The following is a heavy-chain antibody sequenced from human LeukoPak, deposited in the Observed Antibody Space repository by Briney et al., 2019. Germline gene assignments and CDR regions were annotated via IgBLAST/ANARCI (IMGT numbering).Heavy chain of an antibody. CDR1: GFTFSSYA. V-gene: IGHV3-23*01. CDR3: AKDRTAMVEFDY. CDR2: ISGSGGST. J-gene: IGHJ4*02. Sequence: PGGSLRLSCAASGFTFSSYAMSWVRQAPGKGLEWVAAISGSGGSTYYADSVKGRFTISRDNSKNTLYLQMNSLRAEDTAVYCCAKDRTAMVEFDYWGQGTLVTVSS. D-gene: IGHD5-18*01.